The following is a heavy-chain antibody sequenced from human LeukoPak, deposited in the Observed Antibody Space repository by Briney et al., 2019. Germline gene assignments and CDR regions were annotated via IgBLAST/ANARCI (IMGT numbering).Heavy chain of an antibody. Sequence: GGSLRLSCAASGFSFSSNAMNWVRQAPGKGLEWVSSISSSSSYIFYADSVKGRFTISRDNAKSSLYLQMNSLRAEDTAVNYCARDVPTYYDTTGYYGRGQIDYWGQGTLVTVSS. D-gene: IGHD3-22*01. V-gene: IGHV3-21*01. CDR2: ISSSSSYI. CDR1: GFSFSSNA. CDR3: ARDVPTYYDTTGYYGRGQIDY. J-gene: IGHJ4*02.